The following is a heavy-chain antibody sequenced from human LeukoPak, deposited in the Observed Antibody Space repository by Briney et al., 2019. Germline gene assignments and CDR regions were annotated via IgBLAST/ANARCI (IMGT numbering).Heavy chain of an antibody. CDR3: ARYGSGSYDI. J-gene: IGHJ3*02. V-gene: IGHV1-2*02. CDR1: GYTFTSYA. CDR2: INPNSGGT. Sequence: ASVKVSCKASGYTFTSYAMNWVRQAPGQGLEWMGWINPNSGGTNYAQKFQGRVTMTRDTSISTAYMELSRLRSDDTAVYYCARYGSGSYDIWGQGTMVTVSS. D-gene: IGHD3-10*01.